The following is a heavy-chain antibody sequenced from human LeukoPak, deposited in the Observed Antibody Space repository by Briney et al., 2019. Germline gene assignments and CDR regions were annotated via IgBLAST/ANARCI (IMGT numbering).Heavy chain of an antibody. Sequence: TGKSLRLSCAASGFTFRSNAMHWVRQAPGRGLDWVAVISYDRNNQDYAESVKGRFTLSRDISKNTLYLQMNSLRPEDTAVYYCARGQGEGGFDYWGQGTLVTVSS. J-gene: IGHJ4*02. CDR3: ARGQGEGGFDY. CDR1: GFTFRSNA. D-gene: IGHD1-26*01. V-gene: IGHV3-30-3*01. CDR2: ISYDRNNQ.